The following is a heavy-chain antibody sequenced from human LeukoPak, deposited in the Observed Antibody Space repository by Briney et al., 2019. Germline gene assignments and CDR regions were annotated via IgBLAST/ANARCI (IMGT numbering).Heavy chain of an antibody. V-gene: IGHV1-69*13. CDR3: ARDSRVGTPTADAFDI. CDR1: GGTFSSYA. J-gene: IGHJ3*02. CDR2: IIPIFGTA. Sequence: SVKVSCKASGGTFSSYAISWVRQAPGQGLEWMGGIIPIFGTANYAQKFQGRVTITADESTSTAYMELSSLRSDDTAMYYCARDSRVGTPTADAFDIWGQGTMVTVSS. D-gene: IGHD4-23*01.